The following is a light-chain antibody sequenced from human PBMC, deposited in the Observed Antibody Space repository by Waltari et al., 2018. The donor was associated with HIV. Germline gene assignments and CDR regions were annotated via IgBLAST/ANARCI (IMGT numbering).Light chain of an antibody. Sequence: EIVLTQSPGTLSVSPGERATLSCRASQSVRSTSLAWYQQKPGQAPRLLIYGASSRATGFPDRFSGSGSGTDFTLTISRLEPQDFAVYYCQQYDSSFPVYTFGQGTKLEIK. V-gene: IGKV3-20*01. J-gene: IGKJ2*01. CDR3: QQYDSSFPVYT. CDR2: GAS. CDR1: QSVRSTS.